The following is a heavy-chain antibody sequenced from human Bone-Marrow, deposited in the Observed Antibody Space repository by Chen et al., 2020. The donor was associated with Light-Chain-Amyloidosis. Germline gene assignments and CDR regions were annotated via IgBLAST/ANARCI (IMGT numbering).Heavy chain of an antibody. Sequence: EVQLVESGGGLVQPGGCLRLSCAASGFSFSSYWMHWVRQAPGKGLVLVSRINTDGSTTTYADSVRGRFTISRDNAKNTLFLQMSSLRAEDTAIYYCVYDSHREAAFDIWGQGTMVTVSS. D-gene: IGHD3-22*01. V-gene: IGHV3-74*02. CDR1: GFSFSSYW. CDR3: VYDSHREAAFDI. CDR2: INTDGSTT. J-gene: IGHJ3*02.